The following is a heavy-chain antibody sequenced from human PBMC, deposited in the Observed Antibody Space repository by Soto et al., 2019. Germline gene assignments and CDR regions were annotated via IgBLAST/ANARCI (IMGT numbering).Heavy chain of an antibody. D-gene: IGHD6-6*01. J-gene: IGHJ6*02. Sequence: PSETLSLTCTVSGGSISSGDYYWSWIRQPPGKGLEWIGYIYYSGSTYYNPSLKSRVTISVDTSKNQFSLKLSSVTAADTAVYYCARDPYSSSSEVGNGMDVWGQGTTVTVSS. CDR1: GGSISSGDYY. CDR3: ARDPYSSSSEVGNGMDV. V-gene: IGHV4-30-4*01. CDR2: IYYSGST.